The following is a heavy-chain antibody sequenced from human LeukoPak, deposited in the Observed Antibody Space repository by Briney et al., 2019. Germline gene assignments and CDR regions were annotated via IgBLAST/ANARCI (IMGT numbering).Heavy chain of an antibody. Sequence: GGSLRLSCAASGFTFSSYWMSWVRQAPGKGLEWVANIKQDGSEKYYVDSVKGRFTISRDNAKNSLYLQMNSLGAEDTAVYYCARNSMVRGVIYYYMDVWGKGTTVTVSS. CDR1: GFTFSSYW. CDR2: IKQDGSEK. CDR3: ARNSMVRGVIYYYMDV. V-gene: IGHV3-7*01. J-gene: IGHJ6*03. D-gene: IGHD3-10*01.